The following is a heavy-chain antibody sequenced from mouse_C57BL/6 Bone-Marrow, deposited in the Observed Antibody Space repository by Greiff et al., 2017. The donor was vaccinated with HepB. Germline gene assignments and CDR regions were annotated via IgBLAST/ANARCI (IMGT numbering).Heavy chain of an antibody. D-gene: IGHD2-1*01. CDR2: IDPENGDT. V-gene: IGHV14-4*01. J-gene: IGHJ4*01. CDR3: TNGNPYYYAMDY. CDR1: GFNIKDDY. Sequence: VQLQQSGAELVRPGASVKLSCTASGFNIKDDYMHWVKQRPEQGLEWIGWIDPENGDTEYASKFQGKATITADTSSNTAYLQLSRLTSEDTAVYYCTNGNPYYYAMDYWGQGTSVTVSS.